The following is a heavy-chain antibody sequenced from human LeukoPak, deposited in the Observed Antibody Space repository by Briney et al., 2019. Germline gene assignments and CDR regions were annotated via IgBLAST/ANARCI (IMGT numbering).Heavy chain of an antibody. CDR3: ARGARNEWELESDAFDI. Sequence: ASVKVSCKASGGTFSSYAISWVRQAPGQGLEWMGGIIPIFGTANYAQKFQGRVTITADKSTSTAYMELSSLRSEDTAVYYCARGARNEWELESDAFDIWGQGTMVTVSS. CDR2: IIPIFGTA. V-gene: IGHV1-69*06. D-gene: IGHD1-26*01. CDR1: GGTFSSYA. J-gene: IGHJ3*02.